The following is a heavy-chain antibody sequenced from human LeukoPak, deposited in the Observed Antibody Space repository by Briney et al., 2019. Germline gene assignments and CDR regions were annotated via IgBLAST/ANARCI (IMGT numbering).Heavy chain of an antibody. CDR3: AGSLGYCTSNVCYLKY. CDR2: ISAQHGQT. V-gene: IGHV1-18*01. D-gene: IGHD2-8*01. Sequence: ASVKVSCKTSGYSENFCGITWVRQVAGQGLKWMGWISAQHGQTEYAPNSQDRVTMTTDTYTNTAYMELRSLRSDDTAVYYCAGSLGYCTSNVCYLKYWGQGTLVTVSS. J-gene: IGHJ4*02. CDR1: GYSENFCG.